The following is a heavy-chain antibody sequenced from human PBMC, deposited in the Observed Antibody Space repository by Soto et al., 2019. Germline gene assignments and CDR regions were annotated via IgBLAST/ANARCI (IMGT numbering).Heavy chain of an antibody. Sequence: QVELVQSGAQVKKPGSAVKVSCKASGGTFNMFAMNWVRQAPGHGLEWMGGIIPIFDAPRYSEQFQGRVTITVDESTSTAYMELSSLTSDDTAIYYCTRAIGSGGVMGGFDYWGQGTLVTVSS. CDR1: GGTFNMFA. J-gene: IGHJ4*02. CDR2: IIPIFDAP. D-gene: IGHD3-16*01. CDR3: TRAIGSGGVMGGFDY. V-gene: IGHV1-69*01.